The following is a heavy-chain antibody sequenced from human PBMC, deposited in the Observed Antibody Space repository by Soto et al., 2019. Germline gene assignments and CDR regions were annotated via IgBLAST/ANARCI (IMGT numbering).Heavy chain of an antibody. CDR1: GFTFSSYW. CDR2: IKQDGSEK. Sequence: GGSLRLSCAASGFTFSSYWMSWVRQAPGKGLEWVANIKQDGSEKYYVDSVKGRFTISRDNAKNSLYLQMNSLRAEDTAVYYCARDDFWSGYYYYYGMDVWGQGTTVTVSS. J-gene: IGHJ6*02. CDR3: ARDDFWSGYYYYYGMDV. V-gene: IGHV3-7*01. D-gene: IGHD3-3*01.